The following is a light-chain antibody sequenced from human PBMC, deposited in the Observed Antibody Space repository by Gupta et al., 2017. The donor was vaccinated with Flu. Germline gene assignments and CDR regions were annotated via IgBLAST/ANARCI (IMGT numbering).Light chain of an antibody. CDR3: SAGAGNTYV. V-gene: IGLV2-8*01. J-gene: IGLJ1*01. Sequence: SALPQPPSASGSPGQSVTISCTGTSSDGGGYDYVSWYQQHPGKAPRVMIYEVKKRPSGVPDRFSGSKSGTSAALTVAGRQAEDEDDYDCSAGAGNTYVFGTGTKVTVL. CDR1: SSDGGGYDY. CDR2: EVK.